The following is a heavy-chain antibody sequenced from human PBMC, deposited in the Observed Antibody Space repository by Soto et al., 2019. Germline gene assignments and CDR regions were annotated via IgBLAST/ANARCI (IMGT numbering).Heavy chain of an antibody. J-gene: IGHJ4*02. Sequence: SETLSLTCTVSGGSISSYYWSWIRQPPWKGLEWIGYIYYSGSTNYNPSLKSRVTISVDTSKNQFSLKLSSVTAADTAVYYCARDAIYDYIWGSYRLFDYWGQGTLVTVSS. CDR3: ARDAIYDYIWGSYRLFDY. V-gene: IGHV4-59*01. CDR2: IYYSGST. D-gene: IGHD3-16*02. CDR1: GGSISSYY.